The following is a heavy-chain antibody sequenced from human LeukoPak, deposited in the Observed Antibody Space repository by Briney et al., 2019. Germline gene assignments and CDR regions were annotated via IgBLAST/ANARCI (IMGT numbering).Heavy chain of an antibody. CDR2: IYYSGST. V-gene: IGHV4-39*07. J-gene: IGHJ5*02. CDR1: GGSISSSSYY. CDR3: ARDLPAAILGFDP. Sequence: SETVSLTCTVSGGSISSSSYYWGWIRQPPGKGLEWIGSIYYSGSTYYNPSLKSRVTISVDTSKNQFSLKLSSVTAADTAVYYCARDLPAAILGFDPWGQGTLVTVSS. D-gene: IGHD2-2*02.